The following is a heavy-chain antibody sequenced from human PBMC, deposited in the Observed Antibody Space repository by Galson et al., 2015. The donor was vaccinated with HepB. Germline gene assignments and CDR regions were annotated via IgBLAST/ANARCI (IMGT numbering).Heavy chain of an antibody. Sequence: SVKVSCKASGYTFTGYYIHWVRQAPGQGLEWMGRINPNTGGTKYAQKFQGRVTMTRDTSINTASMELSRLRFDDTVVYYCARDSGSYPNHFDYWGQGTLVIVSS. D-gene: IGHD1-26*01. V-gene: IGHV1-2*05. CDR3: ARDSGSYPNHFDY. CDR2: INPNTGGT. J-gene: IGHJ4*02. CDR1: GYTFTGYY.